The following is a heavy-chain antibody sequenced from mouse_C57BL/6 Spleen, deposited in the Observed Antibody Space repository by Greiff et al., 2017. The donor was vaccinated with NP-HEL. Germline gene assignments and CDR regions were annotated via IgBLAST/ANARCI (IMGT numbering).Heavy chain of an antibody. D-gene: IGHD1-1*01. J-gene: IGHJ4*01. Sequence: EVKLMESGEGLVKPGGSLKLSCAASGFTFSSYAMSWVRQTPEKRLEWVAYISSGGDYIYYADTVKGRFTISRDNARNTLYLQMSSLKSEDTAMYYCTREVVAYYYAMDYWGQGTSVTVSS. CDR1: GFTFSSYA. CDR2: ISSGGDYI. CDR3: TREVVAYYYAMDY. V-gene: IGHV5-9-1*02.